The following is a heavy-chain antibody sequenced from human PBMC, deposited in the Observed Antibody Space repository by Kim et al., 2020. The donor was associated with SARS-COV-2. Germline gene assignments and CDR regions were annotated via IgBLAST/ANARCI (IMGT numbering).Heavy chain of an antibody. CDR3: VKAGIAHRGWFDR. Sequence: ASVKVSCKASGYNFTNYDINWVRQAPGQGLEWVGWMNPNSGNTDYAQKFQGRVTLTREISTSTAYMELSSLRSEDTATYYCVKAGIAHRGWFDRWGQGTLVIVSS. D-gene: IGHD3-16*01. CDR1: GYNFTNYD. CDR2: MNPNSGNT. V-gene: IGHV1-8*01. J-gene: IGHJ5*02.